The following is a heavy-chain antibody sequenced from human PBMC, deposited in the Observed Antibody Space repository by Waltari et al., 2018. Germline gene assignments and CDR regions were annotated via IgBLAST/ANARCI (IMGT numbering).Heavy chain of an antibody. CDR1: GYSIISGSY. CDR3: ARQVLGYCTSATCRKNDS. CDR2: IYHSGIT. D-gene: IGHD2-2*03. Sequence: QVQLQESGPGLVKPSETLSLTCEVPGYSIISGSYWGWTRQPPGKGLEWIGTIYHSGITYYNPSLKSRVSISLDTSKNHFSLNMRSVTAADTAVYYCARQVLGYCTSATCRKNDSWGQGTLVTVSS. V-gene: IGHV4-38-2*01. J-gene: IGHJ4*02.